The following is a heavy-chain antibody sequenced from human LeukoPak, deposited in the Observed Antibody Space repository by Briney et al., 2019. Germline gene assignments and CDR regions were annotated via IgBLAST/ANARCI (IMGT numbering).Heavy chain of an antibody. J-gene: IGHJ6*02. CDR2: IKRDGSEK. Sequence: GGSLRLSGAASGLIFSSYWMSWVRQAPGKGLEWVANIKRDGSEKYYVDSVKGRFTISRDNAENSLYLQMNSLRDEDTALYYCARGHYGMEVWGQGTTVTVSS. V-gene: IGHV3-7*01. CDR1: GLIFSSYW. CDR3: ARGHYGMEV.